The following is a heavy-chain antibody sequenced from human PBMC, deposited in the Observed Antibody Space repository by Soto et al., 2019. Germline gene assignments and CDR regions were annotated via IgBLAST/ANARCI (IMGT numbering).Heavy chain of an antibody. CDR1: GFSFSNFD. D-gene: IGHD2-15*01. V-gene: IGHV3-30*18. CDR2: ISGNGGKR. CDR3: ANDSGLAALFVN. J-gene: IGHJ4*02. Sequence: QVQLVESGGGVVQPGKSLRLSCAASGFSFSNFDMHWVRQAPGKGLEWVAVISGNGGKRYYIDSMKGRIAISRDNSNNTLALQTDSLTHDDTAIYCWANDSGLAALFVNGGQGALVTVSS.